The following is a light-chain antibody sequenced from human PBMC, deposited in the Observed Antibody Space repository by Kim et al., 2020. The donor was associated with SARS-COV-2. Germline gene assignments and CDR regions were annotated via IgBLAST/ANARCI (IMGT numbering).Light chain of an antibody. CDR2: KTT. CDR1: SGAVTSGHY. CDR3: LLYYGDPQPYV. J-gene: IGLJ1*01. V-gene: IGLV7-43*01. Sequence: QAVVTQEPSLTVSPGGTVTLTCASSSGAVTSGHYPSWFQQKPGQAPRAQIYKTTNKHSWTPARFVGSLLGGKAALTLSGVQPEDEAEYYCLLYYGDPQPYVFGTGTKVTV.